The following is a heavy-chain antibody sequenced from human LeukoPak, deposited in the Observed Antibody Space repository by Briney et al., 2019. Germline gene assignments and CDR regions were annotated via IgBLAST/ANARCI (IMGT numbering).Heavy chain of an antibody. D-gene: IGHD6-6*01. CDR1: GGSISSYY. V-gene: IGHV4-4*07. CDR3: AREGSATARSFVSNDY. J-gene: IGHJ4*02. CDR2: IHSSGST. Sequence: SETLSLTCTVSGGSISSYYWSWIRQPAGKGLEWIGRIHSSGSTYYNPSLKSRVTMSVDTSKNQFSLKVRSVTAADTAVYYCAREGSATARSFVSNDYWGQGTLVTVSS.